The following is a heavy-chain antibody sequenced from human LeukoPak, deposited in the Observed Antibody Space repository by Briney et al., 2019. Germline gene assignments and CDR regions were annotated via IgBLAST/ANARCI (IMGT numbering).Heavy chain of an antibody. J-gene: IGHJ4*02. D-gene: IGHD4-11*01. V-gene: IGHV3-23*01. CDR2: VNSAGSST. Sequence: GGSLRLSCGVSGFIFKNYAMAWVSQAPGKGLEWVAGVNSAGSSTFYADSVKGRFTISRDNPKNTLFLQMNSLRGEDTAIYYCAKNHYTAAAFFDYWGQGTLVAVSA. CDR1: GFIFKNYA. CDR3: AKNHYTAAAFFDY.